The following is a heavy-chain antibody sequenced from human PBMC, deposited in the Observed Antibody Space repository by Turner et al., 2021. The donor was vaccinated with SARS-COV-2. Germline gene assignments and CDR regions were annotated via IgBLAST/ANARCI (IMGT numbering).Heavy chain of an antibody. D-gene: IGHD3-16*01. J-gene: IGHJ5*02. CDR3: ARGRIMITFGGVFPNWFDP. CDR2: IYYSGST. Sequence: QLPLQESGPGLVKPSETLSLTCTVSGGSTSITSYSWGWFRQPPGQGLEWIGSIYYSGSTYYNPSIKRRVTISVDTSKNQFSLKLRSGTAADTAVYYCARGRIMITFGGVFPNWFDPWGQGTLVTVSS. CDR1: GGSTSITSYS. V-gene: IGHV4-39*01.